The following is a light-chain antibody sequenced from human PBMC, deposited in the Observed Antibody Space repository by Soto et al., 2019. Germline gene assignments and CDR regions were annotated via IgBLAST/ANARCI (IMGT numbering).Light chain of an antibody. V-gene: IGKV1-5*03. CDR3: QHYNSYSEA. Sequence: DIQMTQSPSTLSVSVGDRVTITCRASQTISSWLAWYQQKPGKAPKLLIYKASTLKSGVPSRLRGSGYGTELTITISSMKTDDFETYYCQHYNSYSEAFGQGTKVDIK. CDR1: QTISSW. J-gene: IGKJ1*01. CDR2: KAS.